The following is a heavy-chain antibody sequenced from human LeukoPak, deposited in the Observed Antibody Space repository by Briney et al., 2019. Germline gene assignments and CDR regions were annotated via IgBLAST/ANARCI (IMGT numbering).Heavy chain of an antibody. V-gene: IGHV4-59*07. Sequence: PSDTLSLTCNVSGDSITSHYWNWIRQPPGKGLEWLGYIYHTGISKFHPSLKSRVSMSVDTAKNQFLLKVNSVTAADTAVYHCARSVDYFDNTGPHMMFDYWGQGSLVTVSS. CDR1: GDSITSHY. D-gene: IGHD3-22*01. CDR2: IYHTGIS. J-gene: IGHJ4*02. CDR3: ARSVDYFDNTGPHMMFDY.